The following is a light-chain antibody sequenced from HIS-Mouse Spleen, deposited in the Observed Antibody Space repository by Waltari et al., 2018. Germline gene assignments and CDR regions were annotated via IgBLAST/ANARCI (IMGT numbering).Light chain of an antibody. CDR1: QSVSSN. V-gene: IGKV3-15*01. CDR2: GAS. Sequence: EIVMTQSPATLSVSPGERAPLSCRASQSVSSNLAWYQQKPGQAPRLIIYGASTRATGIPARFSGSGSGTEFTLTISSMQSEDFAVYYCQQYNNWRPWTFGQGTKVEIK. CDR3: QQYNNWRPWT. J-gene: IGKJ1*01.